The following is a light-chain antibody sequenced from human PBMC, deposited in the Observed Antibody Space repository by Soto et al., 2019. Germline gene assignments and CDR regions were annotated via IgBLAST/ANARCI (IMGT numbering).Light chain of an antibody. J-gene: IGLJ1*01. V-gene: IGLV1-40*01. CDR1: SSSIGAGYD. CDR3: QSYDSYLSHFYG. Sequence: QSVLTQPPSVSGAPGQGVTISCTGSSSSIGAGYDVHWYQQVPGTAPKLLIYGNNNRPSGVPDRFSGSKSGTSASLAITGLQAEDEADYYCQSYDSYLSHFYGFGTGTKVTVL. CDR2: GNN.